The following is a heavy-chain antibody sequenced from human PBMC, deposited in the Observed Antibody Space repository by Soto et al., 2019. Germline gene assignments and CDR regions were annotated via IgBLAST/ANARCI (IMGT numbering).Heavy chain of an antibody. D-gene: IGHD2-15*01. V-gene: IGHV4-39*01. CDR3: ARQVNRRSGGSCYFAN. Sequence: PSETLSLTCSVSGGSITTSNYYWGWIRQPPGKGLEWIGSVHYSGGTFYNPSLKSRVTISVDTSKNQFSLKLTSVTAADTAVYFCARQVNRRSGGSCYFANWGQGTLVTVSS. J-gene: IGHJ4*02. CDR1: GGSITTSNYY. CDR2: VHYSGGT.